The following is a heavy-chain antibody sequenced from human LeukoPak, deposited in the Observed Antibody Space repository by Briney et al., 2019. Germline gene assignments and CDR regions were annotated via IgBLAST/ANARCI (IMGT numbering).Heavy chain of an antibody. CDR2: INPNSGGT. CDR3: ARDPHVAGTTYFDY. CDR1: GYTFTGYY. V-gene: IGHV1-2*02. D-gene: IGHD6-19*01. Sequence: ASVKVSCKASGYTFTGYYMHWVRQAPGQGLEWMGWINPNSGGTNCAQKFQGRVTMTRDTSISTAYMELSRLRSDDTAVYYCARDPHVAGTTYFDYWGQGTLVTVSS. J-gene: IGHJ4*02.